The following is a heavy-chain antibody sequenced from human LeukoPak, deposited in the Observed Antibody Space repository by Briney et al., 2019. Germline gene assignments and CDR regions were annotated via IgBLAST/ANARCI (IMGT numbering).Heavy chain of an antibody. V-gene: IGHV4-30-2*01. D-gene: IGHD6-13*01. CDR3: ARVVGSSSSPYFDH. CDR2: IYHSGST. CDR1: GGSISSGGYS. Sequence: SETLSLTCAVSGGSISSGGYSWSWIRQPPGKGLEWIGYIYHSGSTYYNPSLKSRVTISVDRSKNQFSLKLSSVTAADTAVYYCARVVGSSSSPYFDHWGQGTLVTVSS. J-gene: IGHJ4*02.